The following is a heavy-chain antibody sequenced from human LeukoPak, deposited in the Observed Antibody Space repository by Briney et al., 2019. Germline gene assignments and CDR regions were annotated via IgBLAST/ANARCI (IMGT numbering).Heavy chain of an antibody. CDR2: IYASGST. J-gene: IGHJ5*02. CDR1: GGSISSYY. Sequence: PSETLSLTCTVSGGSISSYYWSWIRQPAGKGLEWIGRIYASGSTNYNPSLKSRVTMSVDTSKSQFSLKLIAVTAADTAVYYCARDPRGIVGANHNWFDPWGQGTLVTVSS. V-gene: IGHV4-4*07. D-gene: IGHD1-26*01. CDR3: ARDPRGIVGANHNWFDP.